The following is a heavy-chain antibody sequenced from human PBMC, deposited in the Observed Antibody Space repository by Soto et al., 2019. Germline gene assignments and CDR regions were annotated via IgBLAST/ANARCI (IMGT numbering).Heavy chain of an antibody. CDR1: GFTFSNYA. CDR3: AKGRSTYYDFWSRYYDWFDP. Sequence: GGSLRLSCAASGFTFSNYAMSWVRQAPGKGLEWISTISGSGGSTYYADSVKGRFTISRDNSKNTLYLQMNSLRAEDTAVYYCAKGRSTYYDFWSRYYDWFDPWGQGTLVTVSS. V-gene: IGHV3-23*01. CDR2: ISGSGGST. J-gene: IGHJ5*02. D-gene: IGHD3-3*01.